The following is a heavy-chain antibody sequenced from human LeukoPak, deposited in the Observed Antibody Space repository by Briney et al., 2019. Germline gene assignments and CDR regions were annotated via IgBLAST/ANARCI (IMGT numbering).Heavy chain of an antibody. Sequence: GGSLRLSCAASGLIYSSYAMSWVRQAPGKGLEWVSGISGSGGSTYYAESVKGRFTISRDNSKNTLYLQMSSLRAEDTAVYYCAKDRTVGASYWYFDLWGRGTLVTVSS. J-gene: IGHJ2*01. CDR3: AKDRTVGASYWYFDL. CDR1: GLIYSSYA. V-gene: IGHV3-23*01. D-gene: IGHD1-26*01. CDR2: ISGSGGST.